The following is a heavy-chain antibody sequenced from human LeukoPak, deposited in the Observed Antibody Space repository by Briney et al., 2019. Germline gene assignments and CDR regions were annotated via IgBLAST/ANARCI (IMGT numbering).Heavy chain of an antibody. CDR2: IYHSGST. CDR1: GYSISSGYY. J-gene: IGHJ6*03. D-gene: IGHD1-1*01. V-gene: IGHV4-38-2*01. Sequence: SETLSLTCAVSGYSISSGYYWGWIRQPPGKGLEWIGSIYHSGSTYYNPSLKSRVTISVDTSQNQFSLTLSSVTAADTAVYYCARTTGTTSYSYYYMDVWGKGTTVTVSS. CDR3: ARTTGTTSYSYYYMDV.